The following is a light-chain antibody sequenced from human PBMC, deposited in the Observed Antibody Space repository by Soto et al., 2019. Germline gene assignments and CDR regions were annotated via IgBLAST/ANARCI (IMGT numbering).Light chain of an antibody. J-gene: IGKJ1*01. CDR1: QSVSRSY. CDR3: QQYGTSPPT. V-gene: IGKV3-20*01. Sequence: VLTQSPCTLSSSPGEGVTLSCRASQSVSRSYLAWYQHKPGQAPRLLMYGASSRAIGIPDRFSGGGSGTDFTLTISRLEPEDFAVYYCQQYGTSPPTFGQGTKV. CDR2: GAS.